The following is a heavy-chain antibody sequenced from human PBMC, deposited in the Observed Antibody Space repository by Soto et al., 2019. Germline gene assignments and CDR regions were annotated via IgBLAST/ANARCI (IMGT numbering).Heavy chain of an antibody. CDR1: GYTFTDYW. V-gene: IGHV5-51*01. D-gene: IGHD4-4*01. CDR3: ARQISNFPYCIYAMDV. J-gene: IGHJ6*01. Sequence: GESLKISCKGSGYTFTDYWIGWVRQLSGKGLEWMGIIYPGDSDTRYSPSFQGHVTITVDKSTSTAYLQWNTLKASDTAMYYCARQISNFPYCIYAMDVWGQGTTVTVSS. CDR2: IYPGDSDT.